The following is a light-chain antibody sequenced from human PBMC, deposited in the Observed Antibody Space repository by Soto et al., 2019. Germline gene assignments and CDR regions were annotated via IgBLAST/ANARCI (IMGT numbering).Light chain of an antibody. CDR3: QQYNGYSRT. V-gene: IGKV1-5*01. J-gene: IGKJ1*01. Sequence: DIQMPQSPSSLSASVGDRVTITCRASQSISTYLHWYQQKPGKAPNLLIYAASTLQSGVPSRFSGSGSGTEFTLTIRSLQPDDFATYYCQQYNGYSRTFGQGTKVDIK. CDR2: AAS. CDR1: QSISTY.